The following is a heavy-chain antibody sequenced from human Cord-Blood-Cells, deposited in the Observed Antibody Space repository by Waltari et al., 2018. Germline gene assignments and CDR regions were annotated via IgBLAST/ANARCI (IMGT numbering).Heavy chain of an antibody. J-gene: IGHJ3*02. D-gene: IGHD6-6*01. Sequence: QVQLVPSGAEVKKPGAAVKVSCKASGYPFTSYDTNWVRQATGQGLEWMGWMNPNSGNTGYAQKFQGRVTITRNTSISTAYMELSSLRSEDTAVYYCATWGYSSSYDAFDIWGQGTMVTVSS. CDR2: MNPNSGNT. CDR3: ATWGYSSSYDAFDI. V-gene: IGHV1-8*03. CDR1: GYPFTSYD.